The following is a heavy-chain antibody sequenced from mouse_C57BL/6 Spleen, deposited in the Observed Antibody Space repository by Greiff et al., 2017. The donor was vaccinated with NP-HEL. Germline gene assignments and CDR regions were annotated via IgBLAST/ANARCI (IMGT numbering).Heavy chain of an antibody. CDR3: AGGNFFYAMDY. J-gene: IGHJ4*01. D-gene: IGHD1-1*02. CDR1: GYTFTSYW. V-gene: IGHV1-55*01. CDR2: IYPGSGST. Sequence: QVQLQQSGAELVKPGASVKMSCKASGYTFTSYWITWVKQTPGQGLEWIGDIYPGSGSTNYNEKFKSKATLTVDTSSSTAYMQLSSLTSEDSAVYSCAGGNFFYAMDYWGQGTSVTVSS.